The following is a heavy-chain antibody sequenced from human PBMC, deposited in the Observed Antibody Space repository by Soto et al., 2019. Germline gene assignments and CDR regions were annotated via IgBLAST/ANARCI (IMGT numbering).Heavy chain of an antibody. CDR1: GGSFSGYY. CDR2: INHSGST. V-gene: IGHV4-34*01. J-gene: IGHJ4*02. D-gene: IGHD6-13*01. Sequence: SETLSLTCAVYGGSFSGYYWSWIRQPPGKGLEWIGEINHSGSTNYNPSLKSRVTISVDTSKNQFSLKLSSVTAADTAVYYCARVAMPGYSSSWYYFDYWGQGTLVTVSS. CDR3: ARVAMPGYSSSWYYFDY.